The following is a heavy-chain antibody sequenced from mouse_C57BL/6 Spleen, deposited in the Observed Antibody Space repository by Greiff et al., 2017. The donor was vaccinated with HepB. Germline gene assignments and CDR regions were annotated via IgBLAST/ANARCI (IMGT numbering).Heavy chain of an antibody. D-gene: IGHD1-1*01. Sequence: EVKLQESGPGLVKPSQSLSLTCSVTGYSITSGYYWNWIRQFPGNKLEWMGYISYDGSNNYNPSLKNRISITRDTSKNQFFLKLNSVTTEDTATYYCARAPLYYGSSGFDYWGQGTTLTVSS. CDR1: GYSITSGYY. CDR3: ARAPLYYGSSGFDY. J-gene: IGHJ2*01. CDR2: ISYDGSN. V-gene: IGHV3-6*01.